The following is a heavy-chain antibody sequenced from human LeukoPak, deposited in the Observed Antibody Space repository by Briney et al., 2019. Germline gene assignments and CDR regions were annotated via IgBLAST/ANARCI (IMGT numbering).Heavy chain of an antibody. CDR2: MFTSGST. J-gene: IGHJ5*02. CDR3: ARAPQTYYYDSSGSWFDP. CDR1: GGSISSYY. V-gene: IGHV4-4*07. Sequence: PSETLSLTCTVSGGSISSYYWSWIRQPAGKGLEWIGRMFTSGSTKYNPSLKSRVTISVDTSKNQFSLKLSSVTAADTAVYYCARAPQTYYYDSSGSWFDPWGQGTLVTVSS. D-gene: IGHD3-22*01.